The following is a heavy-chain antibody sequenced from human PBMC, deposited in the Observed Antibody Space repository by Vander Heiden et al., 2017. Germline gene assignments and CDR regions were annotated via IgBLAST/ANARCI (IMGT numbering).Heavy chain of an antibody. Sequence: EVQLLESGGGLVQPGGSLRLSCTASGFTFRSDGMSWVRQAPGKGLYWVSGISGSGDSTYYADSVKGRFTISRDNSKNTLYLQMNSLRAEDTAVYYCAKDHTSSWYYFDYWGQGTLVAVSS. CDR1: GFTFRSDG. CDR3: AKDHTSSWYYFDY. J-gene: IGHJ4*02. CDR2: ISGSGDST. D-gene: IGHD6-13*01. V-gene: IGHV3-23*01.